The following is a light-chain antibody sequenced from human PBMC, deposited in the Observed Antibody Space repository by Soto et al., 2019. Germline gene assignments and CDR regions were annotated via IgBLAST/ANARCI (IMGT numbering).Light chain of an antibody. CDR1: KLGDNY. J-gene: IGLJ2*01. CDR2: QDS. Sequence: SYELTQPPSVSVSPGQTASITFSGDKLGDNYACWYLQKPGQSPVLVIDQDSKRPSGIPERFSGSNSGNTATLTISGTQAMDEADYYCQAWDSSTAVFGGGTKVTVL. CDR3: QAWDSSTAV. V-gene: IGLV3-1*01.